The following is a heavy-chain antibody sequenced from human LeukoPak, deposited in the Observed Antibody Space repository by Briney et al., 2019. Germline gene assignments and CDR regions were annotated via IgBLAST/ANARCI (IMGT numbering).Heavy chain of an antibody. CDR2: ISGSGGST. CDR1: GFTFGSNA. CDR3: ARGSGSHSGNYYAY. D-gene: IGHD1-26*01. Sequence: PGGSLRPSGEASGFTFGSNAMGGVPQAQGKGLEWVSAISGSGGSTYYADSVKGRFTISRDNSKNTLYLQMNSLRAEDTAVYFCARGSGSHSGNYYAYWGQGTLVTVST. V-gene: IGHV3-23*01. J-gene: IGHJ4*02.